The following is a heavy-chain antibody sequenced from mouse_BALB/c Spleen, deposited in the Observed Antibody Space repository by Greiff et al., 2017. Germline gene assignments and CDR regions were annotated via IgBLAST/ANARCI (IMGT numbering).Heavy chain of an antibody. CDR1: GYTFTSYW. Sequence: QVQLQQPGAELVKPGASVKLSCKASGYTFTSYWMHWVKQRPGQGLEWIGEIDPSDSYTNYNQKFKGKATLTVDKSSSTAYMQLSSLTSEDSAVYYCAREEDYYGSSYGFAYWGQGTLVTVSA. CDR2: IDPSDSYT. CDR3: AREEDYYGSSYGFAY. D-gene: IGHD1-1*01. V-gene: IGHV1-69*02. J-gene: IGHJ3*01.